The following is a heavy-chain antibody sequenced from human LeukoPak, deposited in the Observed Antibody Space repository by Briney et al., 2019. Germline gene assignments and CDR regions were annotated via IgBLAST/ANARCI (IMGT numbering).Heavy chain of an antibody. CDR2: IIPILGIA. V-gene: IGHV1-69*04. J-gene: IGHJ6*02. D-gene: IGHD2-2*02. CDR1: GGTFSSYA. CDR3: ARDGDRSSTSCYSIYSYGMDV. Sequence: ASVKVSCKASGGTFSSYAISWVRQAPGQGLEWMGRIIPILGIANYPQKFQGRVTITADKSTSTAYMELSSLRSEDTAVYYCARDGDRSSTSCYSIYSYGMDVWGQGTTVTVSS.